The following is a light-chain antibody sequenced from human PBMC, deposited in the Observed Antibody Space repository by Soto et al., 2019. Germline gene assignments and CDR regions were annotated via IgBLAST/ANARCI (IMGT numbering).Light chain of an antibody. CDR1: QSISSY. V-gene: IGKV1-39*01. J-gene: IGKJ3*01. CDR2: AAS. Sequence: DIQMTQSPSSLSASVGDRVTITCRASQSISSYLNWYQQKPGKAPKLLIYAASSLQSGVPSRFSGSGAGTDFTLTISSLQPEDFATYYCQQSYRTPFTFGPGTKVDL. CDR3: QQSYRTPFT.